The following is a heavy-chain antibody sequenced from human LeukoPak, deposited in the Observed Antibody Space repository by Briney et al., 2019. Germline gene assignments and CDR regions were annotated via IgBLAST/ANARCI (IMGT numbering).Heavy chain of an antibody. CDR3: ARDIRVGVDFWSGHPMDYYYGMDV. Sequence: ASVKVSCKASGYTFTSYGISWVRQAPGQGLEWMGWISAYNGNTNYAQKLQGRVTMTTDTSTSTAYMELRSLRSDDTAVYYCARDIRVGVDFWSGHPMDYYYGMDVWGQGTTVTVSS. D-gene: IGHD3-3*01. CDR1: GYTFTSYG. J-gene: IGHJ6*02. CDR2: ISAYNGNT. V-gene: IGHV1-18*01.